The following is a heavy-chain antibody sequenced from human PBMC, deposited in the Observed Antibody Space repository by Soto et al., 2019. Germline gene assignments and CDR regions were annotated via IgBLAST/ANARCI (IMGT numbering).Heavy chain of an antibody. CDR2: IYSSGST. CDR1: GVSISSGGYY. Sequence: SETLSLTCTVSGVSISSGGYYWSWIRQHPGKGLEWIGYIYSSGSTYYNPSLKSRVPISVDTSKNQFSLKLSSVTAADTAVYYCARGFITMVRGAIPVANWFDPWGQGTLVTVSS. J-gene: IGHJ5*02. V-gene: IGHV4-31*03. D-gene: IGHD3-10*01. CDR3: ARGFITMVRGAIPVANWFDP.